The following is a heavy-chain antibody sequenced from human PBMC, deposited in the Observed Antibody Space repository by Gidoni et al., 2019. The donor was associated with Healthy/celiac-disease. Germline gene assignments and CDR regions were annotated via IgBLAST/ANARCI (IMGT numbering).Heavy chain of an antibody. Sequence: QVQLQQWGAGLLKPSETLSLTCAVYGGSFSGYYWSWIRQPPGKGLEWIGEINHSGSTNYHPSLKSRVTISVDTSKNQFSLKLSSVTAADTAVYYCARFKSSIAARRAFYILGQGTMVTVSS. D-gene: IGHD6-6*01. CDR3: ARFKSSIAARRAFYI. CDR2: INHSGST. V-gene: IGHV4-34*01. CDR1: GGSFSGYY. J-gene: IGHJ3*02.